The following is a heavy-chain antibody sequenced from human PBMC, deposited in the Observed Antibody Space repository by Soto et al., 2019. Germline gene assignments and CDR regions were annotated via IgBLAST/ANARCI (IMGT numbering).Heavy chain of an antibody. CDR2: IMPIFAAP. CDR1: GGTISTNV. V-gene: IGHV1-69*06. CDR3: ATGARYCSGGSCYPDD. D-gene: IGHD2-15*01. Sequence: QVQLMQSGAEVKKPGSSVKVSCKASGGTISTNVISWVRQAPGQGLEWMGAIMPIFAAPNNAQKFQGRLTINADTSTTTVYMELSSLTSEDTAVYFCATGARYCSGGSCYPDDWGQGTLVIVTS. J-gene: IGHJ4*02.